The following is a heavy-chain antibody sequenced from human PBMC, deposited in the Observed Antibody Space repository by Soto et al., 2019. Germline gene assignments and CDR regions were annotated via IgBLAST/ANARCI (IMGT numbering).Heavy chain of an antibody. D-gene: IGHD5-12*01. V-gene: IGHV1-69*13. J-gene: IGHJ6*02. CDR2: IIPIFGTA. CDR1: GGTFSSYA. Sequence: SVKVSCKASGGTFSSYAISWVRQAPGQGLGWMGGIIPIFGTANYAQKFQGRVTITADESTSTAYMELSSLRSEDTAVYYCARDRGHSGDGMDVWGQGTTVTVSS. CDR3: ARDRGHSGDGMDV.